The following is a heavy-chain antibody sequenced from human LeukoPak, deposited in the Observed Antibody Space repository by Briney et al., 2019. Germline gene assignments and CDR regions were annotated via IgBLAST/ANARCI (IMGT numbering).Heavy chain of an antibody. Sequence: PAETQSLTCTVPGGSINSYSWSWIRQPPGKGLEWIGYISYSGSTNYNPSLASRVNISVDTSKNQFSLKLSSVTAADTAVYYCARDQYCSGGSCYWFDPWGQATRATVSS. CDR3: ARDQYCSGGSCYWFDP. J-gene: IGHJ5*02. CDR1: GGSINSYS. CDR2: ISYSGST. D-gene: IGHD2-15*01. V-gene: IGHV4-59*12.